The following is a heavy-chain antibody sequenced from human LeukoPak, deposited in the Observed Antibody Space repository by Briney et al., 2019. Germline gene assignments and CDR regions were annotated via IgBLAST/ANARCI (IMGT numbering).Heavy chain of an antibody. CDR2: ISSSSSYI. CDR3: ARDKDVYFDY. J-gene: IGHJ4*02. CDR1: GFTFSTYR. V-gene: IGHV3-21*01. Sequence: GGSLRLSCVGTGFTFSTYRMNWVRQAPGKGLEWVSSISSSSSYIHYADSVKGRITISRDNAKNSLYLQMNSLRVEDTAVYYCARDKDVYFDYWGQGTLVTVSS.